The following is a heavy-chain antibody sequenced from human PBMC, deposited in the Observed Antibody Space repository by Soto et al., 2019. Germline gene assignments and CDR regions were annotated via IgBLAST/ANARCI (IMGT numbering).Heavy chain of an antibody. V-gene: IGHV4-34*01. J-gene: IGHJ5*02. Sequence: QVQLQQWGAGLLKPSETLSLTCAVYGGSFSGYYWSWIRQPPGKGLEWIGEINHSGSTNYNPSLKSRVTISVDTSKNQFSLKLISVTAADTAVYYCARDDYCSSTSCYENNWFDPWGQGTLVTVSS. CDR1: GGSFSGYY. CDR3: ARDDYCSSTSCYENNWFDP. CDR2: INHSGST. D-gene: IGHD2-2*01.